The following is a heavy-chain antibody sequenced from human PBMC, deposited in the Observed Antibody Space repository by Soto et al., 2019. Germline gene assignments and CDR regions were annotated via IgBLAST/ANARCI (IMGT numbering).Heavy chain of an antibody. J-gene: IGHJ6*03. CDR1: GYTFTSYA. V-gene: IGHV1-3*01. Sequence: ASVKVACKAAGYTFTSYAMHWVRQAPGQRLEWMGWINAGNGNTKYSQKFQGRVTITRDTSASTAYMELSSLRSEDTAVYYCARETGDYYYYYLDVWGQGTTVTVSS. CDR3: ARETGDYYYYYLDV. CDR2: INAGNGNT. D-gene: IGHD7-27*01.